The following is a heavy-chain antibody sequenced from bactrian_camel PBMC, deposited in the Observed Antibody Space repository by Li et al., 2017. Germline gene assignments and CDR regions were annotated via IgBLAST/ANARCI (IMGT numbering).Heavy chain of an antibody. Sequence: HVQLVESGGGSVQAGGSLRLSCVVTGLTEDAVLMGWFRQAPGKEREGVAAIYTGGGSTYYRDSVKGRFTISRDNAKNTVYIQMNSLKPEDTAMYYCAAKRLGRCWTGPGEYNYWGQGTQVTVS. CDR3: AAKRLGRCWTGPGEYNY. J-gene: IGHJ4*01. CDR1: GLTEDAVL. D-gene: IGHD1*01. CDR2: IYTGGGST. V-gene: IGHV3S1*01.